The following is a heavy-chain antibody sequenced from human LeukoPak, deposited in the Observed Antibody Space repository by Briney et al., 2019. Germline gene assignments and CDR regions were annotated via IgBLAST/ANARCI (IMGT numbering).Heavy chain of an antibody. J-gene: IGHJ4*02. CDR3: ARGSEGELSIDY. V-gene: IGHV4-34*01. CDR1: GGSFSGYF. D-gene: IGHD3-16*02. CDR2: INHSGST. Sequence: SETLSLTCAVYGGSFSGYFWSWIRQPPGKGLEWIGEINHSGSTNYNPSLKSRVTISVDTSKNQFSLKLSSVTAADTAVYYCARGSEGELSIDYWGQGTLVTVSS.